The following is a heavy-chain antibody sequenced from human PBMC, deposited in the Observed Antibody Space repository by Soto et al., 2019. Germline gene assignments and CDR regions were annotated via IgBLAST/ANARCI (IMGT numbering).Heavy chain of an antibody. V-gene: IGHV3-53*01. CDR1: GLGVRDNY. J-gene: IGHJ6*02. CDR2: IYNDGTT. CDR3: GRPLPSGPNYGMDV. Sequence: GGSLRLSCTAYGLGVRDNYMSWVRQAPGMGLEWVSVIYNDGTTYYADSVKGRLTLSRDTSKNTLTLQMDSLRAEDTAVYFCGRPLPSGPNYGMDVWGQGTTVTVSS. D-gene: IGHD3-10*01.